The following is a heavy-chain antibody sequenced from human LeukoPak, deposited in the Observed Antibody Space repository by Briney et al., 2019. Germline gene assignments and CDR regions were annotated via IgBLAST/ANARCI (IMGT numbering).Heavy chain of an antibody. D-gene: IGHD3-16*01. CDR1: GFTFSSYW. CDR3: ARGGGLDV. J-gene: IGHJ6*02. V-gene: IGHV3-7*03. CDR2: INHNGNVN. Sequence: GGSLRLSCAASGFTFSSYWMNWARQAPGKGLEWVASINHNGNVNYYVDSVKGRFTISRDNAKNSLYLQMSNLRAEDTAVYFCARGGGLDVWGQGGTVTVSS.